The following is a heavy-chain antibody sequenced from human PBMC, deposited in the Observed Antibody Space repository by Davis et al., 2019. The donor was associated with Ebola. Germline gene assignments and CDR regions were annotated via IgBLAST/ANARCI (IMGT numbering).Heavy chain of an antibody. Sequence: SETLSLTCAVYGGSFSGYYWSWIRQPPGKGLEWIGYIYYSGSTYYNPSLKSRVTISVDTSKNQFSLKLSSVTAADTAVYYCARAPTYSSSWQWNDAFDIWGQGTMVTVSS. V-gene: IGHV4-34*09. D-gene: IGHD6-13*01. CDR2: IYYSGST. CDR3: ARAPTYSSSWQWNDAFDI. J-gene: IGHJ3*02. CDR1: GGSFSGYY.